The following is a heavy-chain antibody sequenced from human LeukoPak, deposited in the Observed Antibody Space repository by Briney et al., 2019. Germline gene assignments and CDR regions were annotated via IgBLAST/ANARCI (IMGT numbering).Heavy chain of an antibody. CDR2: ISSSSSYI. CDR1: GFTFSSYS. Sequence: GGSLRLSCAASGFTFSSYSMNWVRQAPGKGLEWVSSISSSSSYIYYADSVKGRFTISRDNAKNSPYLQMNSLRAEDTAVYYCARSRGGVPAAIDYWGQGTLVTVSS. CDR3: ARSRGGVPAAIDY. J-gene: IGHJ4*02. V-gene: IGHV3-21*01. D-gene: IGHD2-2*01.